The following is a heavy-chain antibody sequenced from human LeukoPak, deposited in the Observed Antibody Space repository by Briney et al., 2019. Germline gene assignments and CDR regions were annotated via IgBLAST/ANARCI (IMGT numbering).Heavy chain of an antibody. CDR3: AKEERYFDWYPLHFFDY. Sequence: PGGSLRLSCAASGFTFSSYAMHWVRQAPGKGLEWVAVISYDGSNKYYADSVKGRFTISRDNSKNTLYLQMNSLRAEDTAVYYCAKEERYFDWYPLHFFDYWGQGTLVTVSS. J-gene: IGHJ4*02. CDR2: ISYDGSNK. D-gene: IGHD3-9*01. V-gene: IGHV3-30-3*01. CDR1: GFTFSSYA.